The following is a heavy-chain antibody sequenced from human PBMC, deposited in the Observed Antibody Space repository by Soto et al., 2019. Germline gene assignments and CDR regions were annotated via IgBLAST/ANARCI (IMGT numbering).Heavy chain of an antibody. D-gene: IGHD2-15*01. CDR2: ISWNSGSI. Sequence: GGSLRLSCAASGFTFDDYAMHWVRQAPGKGLEWVSGISWNSGSIGYADSVKGRFTISRDNAKNSLYLQMNSLRAEDTALYYCAKANSADIVVVVAATIYYYMDVWGKGTTVTVSS. J-gene: IGHJ6*03. V-gene: IGHV3-9*01. CDR3: AKANSADIVVVVAATIYYYMDV. CDR1: GFTFDDYA.